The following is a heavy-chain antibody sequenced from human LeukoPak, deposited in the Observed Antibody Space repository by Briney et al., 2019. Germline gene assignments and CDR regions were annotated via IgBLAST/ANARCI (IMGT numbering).Heavy chain of an antibody. J-gene: IGHJ4*02. D-gene: IGHD2-21*02. CDR1: GYALTGND. V-gene: IGHV1-2*02. CDR2: VNPFTGDT. CDR3: VTRPRPVTIGPFDY. Sequence: ASVKVSCMASGYALTGNDFYWVRQAPGQGLEYMGSVNPFTGDTNYAQKFQGRVTMTRDTSRNTAYMELSGLTSDDTAMYYCVTRPRPVTIGPFDYWGQGTLVTVSS.